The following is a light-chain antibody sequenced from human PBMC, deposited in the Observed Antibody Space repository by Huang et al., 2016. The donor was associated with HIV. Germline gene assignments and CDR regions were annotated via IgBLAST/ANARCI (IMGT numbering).Light chain of an antibody. Sequence: ETVLTQSPGTLSLSPGERATLSSRASQSVGSRYLAWYQQKPGRAPRLLIYAASTRANGIPDRFSGSGSATDFTITITILGPEDFAVYYCQQYGSSGTFGQGTKVEVK. CDR3: QQYGSSGT. J-gene: IGKJ1*01. CDR1: QSVGSRY. CDR2: AAS. V-gene: IGKV3-20*01.